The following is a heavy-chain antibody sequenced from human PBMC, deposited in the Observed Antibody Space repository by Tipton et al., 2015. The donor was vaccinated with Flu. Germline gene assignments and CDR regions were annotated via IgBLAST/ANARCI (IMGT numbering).Heavy chain of an antibody. J-gene: IGHJ4*02. D-gene: IGHD2-2*01. CDR3: ARDMPQGVVVIPPAKSFDF. Sequence: QSGPEVKKPGASVKVSCKASGYTFTSYGISWVRQAPGQGLEWMGWISPYSDNSNHAQRFQGRITMTTDTSTNTAFVELRSLRSDDTAIYYCARDMPQGVVVIPPAKSFDFWGQGTLVTVSS. CDR1: GYTFTSYG. CDR2: ISPYSDNS. V-gene: IGHV1-18*01.